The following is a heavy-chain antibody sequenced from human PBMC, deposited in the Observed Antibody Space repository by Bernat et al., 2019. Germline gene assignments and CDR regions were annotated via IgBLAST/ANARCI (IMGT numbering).Heavy chain of an antibody. CDR1: GGSFSGYY. V-gene: IGHV4-34*01. J-gene: IGHJ3*02. D-gene: IGHD1-26*01. Sequence: QVQLQQWGAGLLKPSETLSLTCAVYGGSFSGYYWSWIRQPPGKGLEWIGEINHSGSTNYNPSLKSRVTISVDTSKNQFSLKLSSVTAADTAVYYCARSRWELRPGHAFDSWGQGTMVTVSS. CDR3: ARSRWELRPGHAFDS. CDR2: INHSGST.